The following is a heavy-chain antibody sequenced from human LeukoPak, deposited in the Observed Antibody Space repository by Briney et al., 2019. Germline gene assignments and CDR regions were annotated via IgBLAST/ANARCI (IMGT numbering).Heavy chain of an antibody. CDR3: ARMIERRTLHFDY. V-gene: IGHV4-39*07. CDR1: GGSISSSSYY. D-gene: IGHD1-1*01. J-gene: IGHJ4*02. Sequence: SETLSLTCTVSGGSISSSSYYWGWIRQPPGKGLEWIGSIYYSGSTYYNPSLKSRVTISVVTSKNQFSLKLTSVTAADTAVYYCARMIERRTLHFDYWGQGTLVTVSS. CDR2: IYYSGST.